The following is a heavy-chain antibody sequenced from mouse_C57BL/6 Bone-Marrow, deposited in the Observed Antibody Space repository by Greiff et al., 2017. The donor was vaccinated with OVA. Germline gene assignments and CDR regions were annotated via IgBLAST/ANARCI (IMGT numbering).Heavy chain of an antibody. CDR3: ARFGEGYYYGSSYVAY. D-gene: IGHD1-1*01. Sequence: VKLMESGAELVKPGASVKLSCKASGYTFTSYWMQWVKQRPGQGLEWIGEIDPSDSYTNYNQKFKGKATLTVDTSSSTAYMQLSSLTSEDSAVYYCARFGEGYYYGSSYVAYWGQGTLVTVSA. CDR1: GYTFTSYW. CDR2: IDPSDSYT. J-gene: IGHJ3*01. V-gene: IGHV1-50*01.